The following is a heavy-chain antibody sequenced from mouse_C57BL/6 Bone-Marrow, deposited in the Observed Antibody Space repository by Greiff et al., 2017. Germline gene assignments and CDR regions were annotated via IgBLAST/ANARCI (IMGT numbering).Heavy chain of an antibody. D-gene: IGHD1-1*01. Sequence: LVESGAELARPGASVKLSCKASGYTFTSYGISWVKQRTGQGLEWIGEIYPRSGNTYYNEKFKGKATLTADKSSSTAYMELRSLTSEDSAVYFCARGGYFGSSPLFAYWGQGTLVTVSA. J-gene: IGHJ3*01. CDR1: GYTFTSYG. CDR2: IYPRSGNT. CDR3: ARGGYFGSSPLFAY. V-gene: IGHV1-81*01.